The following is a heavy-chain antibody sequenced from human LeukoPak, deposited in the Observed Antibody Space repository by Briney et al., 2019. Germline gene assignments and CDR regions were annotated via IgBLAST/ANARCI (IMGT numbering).Heavy chain of an antibody. Sequence: GGSLRLSCAAPGFTVSSNYMSWVRQAPGKGLEWVSVIYSGGSTYYADSVKGRFTISRDNSKNTLYLQMNSLRAEDTAVYYCARDSIGAFDYWGQGTLVTVSS. CDR2: IYSGGST. J-gene: IGHJ4*02. D-gene: IGHD3-16*01. V-gene: IGHV3-66*02. CDR1: GFTVSSNY. CDR3: ARDSIGAFDY.